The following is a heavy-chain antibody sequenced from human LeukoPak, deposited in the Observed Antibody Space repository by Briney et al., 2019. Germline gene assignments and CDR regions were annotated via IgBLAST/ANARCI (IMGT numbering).Heavy chain of an antibody. CDR1: GFTFSSYW. V-gene: IGHV3-7*01. CDR2: IKQDGSEK. Sequence: GGSLRLSCAASGFTFSSYWMSWVRQAPGKGLEWVANIKQDGSEKYYVDSVKGRFTISRDNAKNSLYLQMNSLRAEDTAVYYCARRSSRYYGSGSYRKYYFDYWGQGTLVTVSS. J-gene: IGHJ4*02. D-gene: IGHD3-10*01. CDR3: ARRSSRYYGSGSYRKYYFDY.